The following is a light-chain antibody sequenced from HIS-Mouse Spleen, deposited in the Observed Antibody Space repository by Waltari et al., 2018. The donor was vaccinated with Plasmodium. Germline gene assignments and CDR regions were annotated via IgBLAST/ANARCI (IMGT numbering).Light chain of an antibody. CDR1: QGISSY. CDR3: QQYYSYPLT. V-gene: IGKV1-8*01. J-gene: IGKJ4*02. Sequence: AIRMTQSPSSFSASTGDRVTITCRASQGISSYLAWYQQKPGKAPKLLIYAASNFESGVPSRFSGSGSGTDFTLTISCLQPEDFATYYCQQYYSYPLTFGGGTKVEIK. CDR2: AAS.